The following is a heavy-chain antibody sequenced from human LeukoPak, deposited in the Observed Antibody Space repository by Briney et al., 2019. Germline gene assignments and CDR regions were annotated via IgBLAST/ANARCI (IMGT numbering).Heavy chain of an antibody. CDR1: GYTFTSYD. CDR3: ARARVTIFGVVITPIDY. CDR2: MNPNSGNT. V-gene: IGHV1-8*01. J-gene: IGHJ4*02. Sequence: WASVKVSCKASGYTFTSYDINWVRQATGQGLEWMGWMNPNSGNTGYAQKFQGRVTMTRNTSISTAYMELRSLRSDDTAVYYCARARVTIFGVVITPIDYWGQGTLVTVSS. D-gene: IGHD3-3*01.